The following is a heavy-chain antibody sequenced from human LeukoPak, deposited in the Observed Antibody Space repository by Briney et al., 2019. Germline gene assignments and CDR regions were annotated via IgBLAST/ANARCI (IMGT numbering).Heavy chain of an antibody. V-gene: IGHV3-74*01. CDR2: IKGGGSST. D-gene: IGHD1-26*01. CDR1: GFTFSNNW. J-gene: IGHJ4*02. CDR3: VRDGVGAPPFDY. Sequence: PGGSLRLSWAASGFTFSNNWMHWVRQAPGKGLVWVSRIKGGGSSTDYADSVKGRFTISRDNAKNTLLLQMNSLRAEDTAVYYCVRDGVGAPPFDYWGQGVLVTVSS.